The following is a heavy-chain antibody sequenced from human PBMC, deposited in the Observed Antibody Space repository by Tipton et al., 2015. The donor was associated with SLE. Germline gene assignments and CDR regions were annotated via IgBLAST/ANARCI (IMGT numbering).Heavy chain of an antibody. CDR1: GGSISSGGYY. V-gene: IGHV4-39*07. CDR3: ASLPYGDYYYYGMDV. CDR2: IYYSGST. D-gene: IGHD4-17*01. J-gene: IGHJ6*02. Sequence: LRLSCTVSGGSISSGGYYWGWIRQPPGKGLEWIGSIYYSGSTYYNPSLKSRVTISVDTSKNQFSLKLSSVTAADTAVYYCASLPYGDYYYYGMDVWGQGTTVTVSS.